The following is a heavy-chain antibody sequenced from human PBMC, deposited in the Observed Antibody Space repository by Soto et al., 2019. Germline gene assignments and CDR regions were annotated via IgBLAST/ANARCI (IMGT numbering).Heavy chain of an antibody. CDR2: ISGSGGST. Sequence: LRLSCAASGFTFSSYAMSWVRQAPGKGLEWVSAISGSGGSTYYADSVKGRFTISRDNSKNTLYLQMNSLRAEDTAVYYCAKDRGVGSAPDIWGQGTMVTVSS. J-gene: IGHJ3*02. V-gene: IGHV3-23*01. D-gene: IGHD1-26*01. CDR3: AKDRGVGSAPDI. CDR1: GFTFSSYA.